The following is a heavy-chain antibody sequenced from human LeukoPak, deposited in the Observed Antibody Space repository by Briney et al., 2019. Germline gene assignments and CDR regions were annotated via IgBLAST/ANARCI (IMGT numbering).Heavy chain of an antibody. CDR2: IYYSGST. CDR3: ARAATRLDAFDI. D-gene: IGHD6-25*01. Sequence: PSETRSLTCTVSGGSISSYYWSWIRQPPGKGLEWIGYIYYSGSTNYNPSLKSRVTISVDTSKNQFSLKLSSVTAADTAVYYCARAATRLDAFDIWGQGTMVTVSS. CDR1: GGSISSYY. J-gene: IGHJ3*02. V-gene: IGHV4-59*01.